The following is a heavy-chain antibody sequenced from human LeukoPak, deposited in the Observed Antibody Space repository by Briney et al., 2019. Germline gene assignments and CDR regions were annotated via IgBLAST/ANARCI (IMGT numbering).Heavy chain of an antibody. V-gene: IGHV3-7*01. CDR2: IKQDGSEK. Sequence: GGTLRLSCAASGFTFNSYGMSWVRQAPGKGLEWVANIKQDGSEKYYVDSVKGRFTISRDNAKNSLYLQMNSLRAEDTAVYYCARDGRIAVAGTASYYYYYYMDVWGKGTTVTVSS. CDR1: GFTFNSYG. J-gene: IGHJ6*03. D-gene: IGHD6-19*01. CDR3: ARDGRIAVAGTASYYYYYYMDV.